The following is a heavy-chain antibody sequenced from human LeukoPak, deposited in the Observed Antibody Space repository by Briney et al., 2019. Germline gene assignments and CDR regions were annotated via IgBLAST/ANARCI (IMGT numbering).Heavy chain of an antibody. CDR1: GGSISSSNW. Sequence: PSETLSLTCAVSGGSISSSNWWSWVRQPPGKGLEWIGEIYHSGSTNYNPSLKSRVTISVDKSKNQFSLKLNSMTAADTAVYYCAKSGGYGLIDKWGQGTLVTVSS. CDR2: IYHSGST. J-gene: IGHJ4*02. V-gene: IGHV4-4*02. D-gene: IGHD1-26*01. CDR3: AKSGGYGLIDK.